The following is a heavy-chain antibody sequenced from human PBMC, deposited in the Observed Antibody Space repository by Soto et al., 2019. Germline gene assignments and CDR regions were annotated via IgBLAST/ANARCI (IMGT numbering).Heavy chain of an antibody. CDR1: GFTFSSYA. CDR3: VREATPNWFDT. Sequence: PGGSLRLSCAASGFTFSSYAMHWVRQAPGKGLEWVAVISYDGSNKYYADSVKGRFTISRDNSKNTLYLQMNSLRAEDTAVYYCVREATPNWFDTWGQGTLVTVSS. D-gene: IGHD5-12*01. J-gene: IGHJ5*02. CDR2: ISYDGSNK. V-gene: IGHV3-30-3*01.